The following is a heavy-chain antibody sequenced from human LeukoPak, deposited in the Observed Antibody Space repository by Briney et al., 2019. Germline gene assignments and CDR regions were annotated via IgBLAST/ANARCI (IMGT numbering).Heavy chain of an antibody. V-gene: IGHV3-23*01. D-gene: IGHD2-21*01. CDR3: AKVQHADFNMNFDS. CDR2: ISSGGGAT. CDR1: GFTFSNYN. Sequence: GGSLRLSCAASGFTFSNYNMNWVRQAPGKGLEWVSYISSGGGATHYADSVKGRFTISRDNSKNTVYLQMNSLRAGDTAVYYCAKVQHADFNMNFDSWGQGTLVTVSS. J-gene: IGHJ4*02.